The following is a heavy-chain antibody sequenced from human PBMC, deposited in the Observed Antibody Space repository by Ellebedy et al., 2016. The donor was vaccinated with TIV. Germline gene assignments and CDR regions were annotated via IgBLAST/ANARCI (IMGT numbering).Heavy chain of an antibody. CDR3: ARGPYYSDPSAPYAHY. CDR1: GFTFSSYR. Sequence: GESLKIPXAASGFTFSSYRMHWVRQAPGKGLVWVSLINHDGRSTTYADSVKGRFTISRDNAKSTLYLQMNSLGAEDTAVYYCARGPYYSDPSAPYAHYWGQGTLVTVSS. J-gene: IGHJ4*02. V-gene: IGHV3-74*01. CDR2: INHDGRST. D-gene: IGHD3-22*01.